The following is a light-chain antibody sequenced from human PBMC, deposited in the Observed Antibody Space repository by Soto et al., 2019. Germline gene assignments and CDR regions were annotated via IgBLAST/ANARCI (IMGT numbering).Light chain of an antibody. Sequence: DIQMTQSPSTLSASVGDIVTITCRASHSVSTWLAWYQQKPGKAPRLLIHKASTLESGVPSRFSGSGFGTEFTLTISSRQPDDFATYYCQQYNTYPPWTFGQWTKVEIK. CDR2: KAS. CDR3: QQYNTYPPWT. J-gene: IGKJ1*01. CDR1: HSVSTW. V-gene: IGKV1-5*03.